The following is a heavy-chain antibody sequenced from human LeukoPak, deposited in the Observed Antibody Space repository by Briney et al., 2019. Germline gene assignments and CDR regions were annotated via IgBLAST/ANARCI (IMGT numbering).Heavy chain of an antibody. J-gene: IGHJ4*02. CDR3: AREIVGAIDY. CDR2: ISSSSSYT. D-gene: IGHD1-26*01. CDR1: GFTFSDYY. Sequence: GGSLRLSCAASGFTFSDYYTSWIRQAPGKGLEWVSYISSSSSYTNYADSVKGRFTISRDNAKNSLYLQMNSLRAEDTAVYYCAREIVGAIDYWGQGTLVTVSS. V-gene: IGHV3-11*06.